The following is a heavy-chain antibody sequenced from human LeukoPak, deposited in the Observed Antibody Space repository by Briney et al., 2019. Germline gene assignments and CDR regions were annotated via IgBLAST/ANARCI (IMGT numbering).Heavy chain of an antibody. V-gene: IGHV4-39*01. Sequence: SETLSLTCIVSGGSISSSSHNWGWIRQPPGKGLEWIGSIYYSGSTCYNPSLKSRLTISVDTSKNQFSLKLSSVTAADTAVYYCARHDRIIASPLVWGQGTLVTVSS. CDR3: ARHDRIIASPLV. CDR1: GGSISSSSHN. CDR2: IYYSGST. J-gene: IGHJ4*02. D-gene: IGHD6-13*01.